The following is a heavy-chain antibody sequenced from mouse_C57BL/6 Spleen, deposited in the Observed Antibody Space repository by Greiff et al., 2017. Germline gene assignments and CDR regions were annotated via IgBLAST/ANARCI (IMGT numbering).Heavy chain of an antibody. Sequence: QVQLQQPGAELVRPGTSVKLSCKASGYTFTSYWMHWVKQRPGQGLEWIGVIDPSDSYTNYNQKFKGKATLTVDTSSSTAYMQLSSLTSEDSAVYYCAKEGGFLYYFDYWGQGTTLTVSS. V-gene: IGHV1-59*01. CDR1: GYTFTSYW. J-gene: IGHJ2*01. CDR3: AKEGGFLYYFDY. CDR2: IDPSDSYT.